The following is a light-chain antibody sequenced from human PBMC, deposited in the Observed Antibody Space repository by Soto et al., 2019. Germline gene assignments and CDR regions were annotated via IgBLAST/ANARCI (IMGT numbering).Light chain of an antibody. V-gene: IGKV3-20*01. CDR1: QSVSSSH. J-gene: IGKJ1*01. CDR3: QLGT. Sequence: EIVLTQSPGTLSLSPGERATLSCRASQSVSSSHLAWYQQKPGQAPRLLIYGASSRATGIPDRFSGSGSGTDLTLTISRLEPEDFAVYYCQLGTFGQGTKVDIK. CDR2: GAS.